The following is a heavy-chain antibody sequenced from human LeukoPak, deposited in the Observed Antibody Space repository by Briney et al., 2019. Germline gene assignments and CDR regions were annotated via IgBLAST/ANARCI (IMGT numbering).Heavy chain of an antibody. D-gene: IGHD5-18*01. CDR2: ISTSETT. CDR1: GGSISSGAYY. J-gene: IGHJ4*02. CDR3: ARVSISGYSSQIDY. Sequence: PSETLSPTCTVSGGSISSGAYYWSWIRQPAGKGLEWIGRISTSETTNYNPSLKSRVTISVDTSKNQFSLKLSSVTAADTAVYYCARVSISGYSSQIDYWGQGTLVTVSS. V-gene: IGHV4-61*02.